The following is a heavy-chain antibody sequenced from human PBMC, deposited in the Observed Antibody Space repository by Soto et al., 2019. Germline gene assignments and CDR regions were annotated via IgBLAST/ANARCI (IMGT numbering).Heavy chain of an antibody. CDR1: GFTFSNYA. CDR3: TKANSVAATQPVDY. D-gene: IGHD6-19*01. J-gene: IGHJ4*02. V-gene: IGHV3-23*01. Sequence: GGSLRLSCAASGFTFSNYAMTWVRQAPGKGLEWVSTIKSSDGSTYHADSVKGRFTISRDNSKNTLYLQMNSLRAEDTAVYYCTKANSVAATQPVDYWGQGTLVTVSS. CDR2: IKSSDGST.